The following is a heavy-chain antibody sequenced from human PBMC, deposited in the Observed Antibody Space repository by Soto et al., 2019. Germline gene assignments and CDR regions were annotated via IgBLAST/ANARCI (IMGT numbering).Heavy chain of an antibody. Sequence: SETLSLTCTVSGVSISSSRYYWDWLRQPPGKGLEWIGNIYYRVSTYYDLSLKSRVTISVDTSKNQFSLKLTSVTAADTAMYYCATSDTAMVDHWGQGMLVTVSS. CDR3: ATSDTAMVDH. J-gene: IGHJ4*02. V-gene: IGHV4-39*01. CDR1: GVSISSSRYY. CDR2: IYYRVST. D-gene: IGHD5-18*01.